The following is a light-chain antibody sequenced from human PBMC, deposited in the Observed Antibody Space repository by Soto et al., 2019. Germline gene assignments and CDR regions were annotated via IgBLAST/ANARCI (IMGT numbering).Light chain of an antibody. CDR3: TSYTRSNIYV. V-gene: IGLV2-14*01. CDR2: EVT. Sequence: QSALTQPASVSGSPGQSITISCTGTSSDIGGYNYVSWYQQHPGKAPKLVISEVTNRPSGVSNRFSGSKSGNTASLTISGLQTEDEADYYCTSYTRSNIYVFGPGTKLTVL. J-gene: IGLJ1*01. CDR1: SSDIGGYNY.